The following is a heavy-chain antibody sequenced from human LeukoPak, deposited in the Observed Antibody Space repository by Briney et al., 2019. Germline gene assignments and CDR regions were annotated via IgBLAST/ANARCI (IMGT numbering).Heavy chain of an antibody. J-gene: IGHJ4*02. CDR3: ARESIPGGADY. Sequence: SETLSLTCTVSGGSISSYYWSWIRQPPGKGLEWIGYIYYSGSTNYNPSLKSRVTISVDTSKNQFSLKLGSVTAADTAVYYCARESIPGGADYWGQGTLVTVSS. V-gene: IGHV4-59*01. CDR2: IYYSGST. CDR1: GGSISSYY. D-gene: IGHD2-21*01.